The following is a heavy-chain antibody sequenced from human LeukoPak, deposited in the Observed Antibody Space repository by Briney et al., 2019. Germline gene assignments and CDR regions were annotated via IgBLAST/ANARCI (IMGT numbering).Heavy chain of an antibody. CDR3: ASCNWNDYYYYYYMDV. CDR2: IRFDGSNK. CDR1: GFTFSSYG. Sequence: PGGSLRLSCAVSGFTFSSYGMHWVRQAPGKGLEWVAFIRFDGSNKYYADSVKGRFTISRDNSKNTLYLQMNSLRAEDTAVYYCASCNWNDYYYYYYMDVWGKGTTVTVSS. V-gene: IGHV3-30*02. J-gene: IGHJ6*03. D-gene: IGHD1-1*01.